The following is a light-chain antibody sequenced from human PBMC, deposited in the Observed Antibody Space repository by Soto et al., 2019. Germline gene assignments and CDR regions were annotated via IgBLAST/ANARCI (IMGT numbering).Light chain of an antibody. CDR1: QSISSY. CDR2: AAS. V-gene: IGKV1-39*01. Sequence: DIQMTQSPSSLSASVGDRVTITCRASQSISSYLNWYQQKPGKAPKLLIYAASSLQSRVPSRFSGSGSGTDFTLTISSLQPEDFATYYCQQSYSTLMLTFGGGTKVDIK. CDR3: QQSYSTLMLT. J-gene: IGKJ4*01.